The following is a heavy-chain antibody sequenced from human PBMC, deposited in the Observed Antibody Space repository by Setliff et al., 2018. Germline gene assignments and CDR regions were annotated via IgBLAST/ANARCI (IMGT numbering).Heavy chain of an antibody. CDR2: INHSGNT. J-gene: IGHJ5*02. CDR3: ARVLVLGYNWFDP. V-gene: IGHV4-34*01. Sequence: SETLSLTCAVYGGSFSGYYWNWIRQAPGKGLEWIGEINHSGNTNYNPSFKSRVTISIDTSKDQFSLKVNSVTAADTAVYFCARVLVLGYNWFDPWGQGTLVTVSS. CDR1: GGSFSGYY. D-gene: IGHD3-10*01.